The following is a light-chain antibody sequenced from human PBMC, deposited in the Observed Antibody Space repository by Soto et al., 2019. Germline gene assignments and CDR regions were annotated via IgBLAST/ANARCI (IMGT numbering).Light chain of an antibody. Sequence: QSALTQPASVSGSPGQSITISCTGTSSDVGGYNYVSWYQQRPGKAPKLMIYEVSNRPSGVSNRFSGSKSGNTASLTISGLQAEDEADYYCSSNTSSSTLVVFGGGTKLTVL. J-gene: IGLJ2*01. CDR3: SSNTSSSTLVV. V-gene: IGLV2-14*01. CDR2: EVS. CDR1: SSDVGGYNY.